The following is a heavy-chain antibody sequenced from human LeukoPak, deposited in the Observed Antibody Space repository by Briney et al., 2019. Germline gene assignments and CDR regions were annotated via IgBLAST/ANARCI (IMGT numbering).Heavy chain of an antibody. V-gene: IGHV1-8*01. CDR2: MNPNSGNT. CDR1: GYTFTSYD. J-gene: IGHJ4*02. D-gene: IGHD3-22*01. Sequence: GASVKVSCKASGYTFTSYDIKWVRQATGQGLEWMGWMNPNSGNTGYAQKFQGRVTMTRNTSISTAYMELSSLRSEDTAVYYCARGYYYDSSGYYLIDYWGQGTLVTVSS. CDR3: ARGYYYDSSGYYLIDY.